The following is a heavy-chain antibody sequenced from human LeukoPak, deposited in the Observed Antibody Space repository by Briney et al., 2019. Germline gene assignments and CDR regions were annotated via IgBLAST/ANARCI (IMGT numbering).Heavy chain of an antibody. D-gene: IGHD6-13*01. CDR1: RFIFGNYA. V-gene: IGHV3-23*01. CDR3: AKEGYGSTWNADFDY. Sequence: PGGSLRLSCAASRFIFGNYAMSWVRQAPGKGLEWVSAISGSGVITYYADSVKGRFTISRDNFKNTLYLQMNSLRAEDTAVYYCAKEGYGSTWNADFDYWGQGTLVIVSS. CDR2: ISGSGVIT. J-gene: IGHJ4*02.